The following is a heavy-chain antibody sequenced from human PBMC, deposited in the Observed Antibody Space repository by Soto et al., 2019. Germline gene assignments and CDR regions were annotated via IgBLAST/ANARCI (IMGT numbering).Heavy chain of an antibody. J-gene: IGHJ3*02. CDR3: ATEINHRPYSSGPSGGAFDI. V-gene: IGHV1-24*01. Sequence: WASVKVSCKVSGYTLTELSMHWVRQAPGKGLEWMGGFDPEDGEAIYAQKFQGRVTMTEDTSTDTAYMELSSLRSEDTAVYYCATEINHRPYSSGPSGGAFDIWGQGTMVTVSS. D-gene: IGHD6-19*01. CDR1: GYTLTELS. CDR2: FDPEDGEA.